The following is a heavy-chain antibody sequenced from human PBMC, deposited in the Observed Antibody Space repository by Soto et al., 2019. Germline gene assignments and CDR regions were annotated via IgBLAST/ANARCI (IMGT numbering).Heavy chain of an antibody. Sequence: GGSLRLSCAASGFTFSSYGMHWVRQAPGKGLEWVAVIWYDGSNKYYADSGKGRFTISRDNSKNTLYLQMNSLRAEDTAVYYCARGAYCSSTSCYSVSWFDPWGQGTLVTVSS. CDR1: GFTFSSYG. D-gene: IGHD2-2*01. CDR3: ARGAYCSSTSCYSVSWFDP. V-gene: IGHV3-33*01. CDR2: IWYDGSNK. J-gene: IGHJ5*02.